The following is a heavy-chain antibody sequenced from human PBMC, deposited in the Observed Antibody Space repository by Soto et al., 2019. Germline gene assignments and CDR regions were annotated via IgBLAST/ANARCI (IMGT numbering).Heavy chain of an antibody. D-gene: IGHD5-18*01. CDR1: GFSLSTSRER. J-gene: IGHJ4*02. Sequence: SGPTLVNPTQTLTLTCTFSGFSLSTSRERVGWIRQPPGKALEWLALIYWDDGKRYSPSLKSRLTIPQDTSKNQVVLKMTNMDPGDTATFFCAHQPMVKSDPYVRFDYWGQGTLVTVSS. V-gene: IGHV2-5*02. CDR2: IYWDDGK. CDR3: AHQPMVKSDPYVRFDY.